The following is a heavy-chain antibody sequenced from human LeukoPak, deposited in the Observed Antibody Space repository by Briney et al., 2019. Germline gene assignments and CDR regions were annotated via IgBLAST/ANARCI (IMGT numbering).Heavy chain of an antibody. CDR3: ARDGLLDVGAFHYFDY. CDR2: ISSSGSTI. CDR1: GFTFSSYE. J-gene: IGHJ4*02. Sequence: GGSLRLSCAASGFTFSSYEMNWVRQAPGKGLEWVSYISSSGSTIYYADSVKGRFTISRDNAKNSLYLQMNSLRAEDTAVYYCARDGLLDVGAFHYFDYWGQRTLV. V-gene: IGHV3-48*03. D-gene: IGHD1-26*01.